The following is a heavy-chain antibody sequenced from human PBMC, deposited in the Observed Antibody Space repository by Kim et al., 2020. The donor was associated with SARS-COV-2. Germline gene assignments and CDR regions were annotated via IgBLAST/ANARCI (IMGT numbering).Heavy chain of an antibody. CDR3: ARYGSGSYLIGYFDY. V-gene: IGHV4-4*09. Sequence: PSLKSRVTISVDKSKNQFSLKLSSVTAADTAVYYCARYGSGSYLIGYFDYWGQGTLVTVSS. D-gene: IGHD3-10*01. J-gene: IGHJ4*02.